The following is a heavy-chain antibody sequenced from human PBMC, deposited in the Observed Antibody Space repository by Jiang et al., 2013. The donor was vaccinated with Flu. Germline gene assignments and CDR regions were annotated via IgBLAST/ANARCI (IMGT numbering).Heavy chain of an antibody. CDR3: ARSQGAWVVGATPFDY. J-gene: IGHJ4*01. Sequence: LLKPSETLSLTCTVSGGSVSSGSYYWSWIRQPPGKGLEWIGYIYYSGSTNYNPSLKSRVTISVDTSKNQFSLKLSSVTAADTAVYYCARSQGAWVVGATPFDYWG. CDR2: IYYSGST. CDR1: GGSVSSGSYY. V-gene: IGHV4-61*01. D-gene: IGHD1-26*01.